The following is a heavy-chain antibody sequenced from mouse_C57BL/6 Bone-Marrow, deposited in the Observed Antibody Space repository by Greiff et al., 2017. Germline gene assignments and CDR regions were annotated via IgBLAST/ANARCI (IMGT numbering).Heavy chain of an antibody. J-gene: IGHJ4*01. V-gene: IGHV14-4*01. Sequence: EVQLQQSGAELVRPGASVKLSCTASGFNIKDDYMHWVKQRPEQGLEWIGWLAPENGDPEYASKFQGKATITADTSSNTAYLQLSSLTSEDTAVYYGTTSPSTTVENYAMDYWGQGTSVTVSS. CDR1: GFNIKDDY. CDR2: LAPENGDP. D-gene: IGHD1-1*01. CDR3: TTSPSTTVENYAMDY.